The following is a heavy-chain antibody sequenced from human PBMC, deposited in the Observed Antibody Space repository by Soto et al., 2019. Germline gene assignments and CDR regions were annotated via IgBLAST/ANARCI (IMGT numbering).Heavy chain of an antibody. V-gene: IGHV6-1*01. J-gene: IGHJ3*01. Sequence: SQTLSLTCAISGDSVSGNSAAWNWIRQSPSRGLEWLGRTYYRSKWYNEYAESVKSRITINPDTSKNQFSLHLDSVTAEDTAVDHCARDPNCSGWSNAFDGWGQGRMFSVSS. D-gene: IGHD6-19*01. CDR3: ARDPNCSGWSNAFDG. CDR1: GDSVSGNSAA. CDR2: TYYRSKWYN.